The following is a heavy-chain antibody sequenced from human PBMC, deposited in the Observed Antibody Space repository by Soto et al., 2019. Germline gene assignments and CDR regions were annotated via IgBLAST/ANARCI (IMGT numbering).Heavy chain of an antibody. J-gene: IGHJ4*02. CDR3: AKETQANLGTGGFDY. D-gene: IGHD7-27*01. Sequence: LRLSCAVSGFTFDDYAMHWVRQAPVKGLEWVSGISWNSDAIKYADSAKGRFTISRDNAKNSLYLQLKSLRVEDTALYYCAKETQANLGTGGFDYWGQGSPVTVSS. CDR1: GFTFDDYA. V-gene: IGHV3-9*01. CDR2: ISWNSDAI.